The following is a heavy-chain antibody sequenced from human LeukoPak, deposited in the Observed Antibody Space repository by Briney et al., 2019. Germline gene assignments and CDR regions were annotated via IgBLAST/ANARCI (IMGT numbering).Heavy chain of an antibody. CDR3: ARGGGGYDYLH. V-gene: IGHV4-30-2*01. CDR2: ISHTGNM. CDR1: GGSISSGGYS. D-gene: IGHD5-12*01. Sequence: PSETLSLTCAVSGGSISSGGYSWSWIRQPPGKGLEWIGHISHTGNMYYNPALKSRATISVDRSKNQFSLKLSSVTAADTAVYYRARGGGGYDYLHWGQGTLVTVSS. J-gene: IGHJ4*02.